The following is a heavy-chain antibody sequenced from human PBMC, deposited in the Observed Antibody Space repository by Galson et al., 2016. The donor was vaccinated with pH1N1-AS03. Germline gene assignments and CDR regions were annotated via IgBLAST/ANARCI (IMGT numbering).Heavy chain of an antibody. D-gene: IGHD6-13*01. Sequence: SLRLSCAASGFTFSDYGMHWVRQAPGKGLEWVAIIWHDGSNKFYADSVKGRFTISRDNSKNTLYLEMKSLRVEDTAVYYCVWTIAAANLPPSYGFDVWGQGTTVTVSS. CDR3: VWTIAAANLPPSYGFDV. CDR1: GFTFSDYG. J-gene: IGHJ3*01. V-gene: IGHV3-33*08. CDR2: IWHDGSNK.